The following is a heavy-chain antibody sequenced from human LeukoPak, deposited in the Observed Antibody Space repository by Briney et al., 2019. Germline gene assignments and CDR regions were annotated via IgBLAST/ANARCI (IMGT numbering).Heavy chain of an antibody. CDR2: MNPNSGNT. J-gene: IGHJ5*02. CDR3: ARGTPAAIGEFDP. D-gene: IGHD2-2*01. CDR1: GYTFTSYD. Sequence: ASVKVSCKASGYTFTSYDINWVRQATGQGLEWMGWMNPNSGNTGYAQKFQGRVTMTRNTSKSTAYMELSSLRSEDTAGYYCARGTPAAIGEFDPWGQGTLVTVSS. V-gene: IGHV1-8*01.